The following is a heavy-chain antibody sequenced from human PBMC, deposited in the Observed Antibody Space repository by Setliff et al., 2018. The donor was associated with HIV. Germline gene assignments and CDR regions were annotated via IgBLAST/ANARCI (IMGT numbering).Heavy chain of an antibody. CDR1: GDSISSYY. CDR3: ARDVGEQLDV. J-gene: IGHJ6*04. Sequence: SETLSLTCTVSGDSISSYYWSWIRQPPGKGLEWIGYIYTSGSTNYNPSLDSRVTMSVDTSKNQFSLKLSSVTAADTAVYYCARDVGEQLDVWGKGTTVTVSS. V-gene: IGHV4-59*01. CDR2: IYTSGST.